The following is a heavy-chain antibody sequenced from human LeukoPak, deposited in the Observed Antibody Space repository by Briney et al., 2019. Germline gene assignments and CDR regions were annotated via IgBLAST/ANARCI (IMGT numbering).Heavy chain of an antibody. CDR3: ARADSSGEFDY. V-gene: IGHV1-3*01. CDR2: INAGNGNT. D-gene: IGHD6-19*01. CDR1: GYTFTSYA. J-gene: IGHJ4*02. Sequence: VASVKVSCKASGYTFTSYAMHWVRQAPGQRLEWMGWINAGNGNTKYSQKFQGRVTITRDTSASTAYMELSSLRSEDTAVYYCARADSSGEFDYWGQGTLVTVSS.